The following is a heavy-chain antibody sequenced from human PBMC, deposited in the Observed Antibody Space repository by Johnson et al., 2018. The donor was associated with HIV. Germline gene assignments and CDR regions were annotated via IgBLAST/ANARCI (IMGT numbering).Heavy chain of an antibody. V-gene: IGHV3-11*01. D-gene: IGHD3-22*01. CDR3: ATYYYDSSGYSYAFEI. CDR2: ISSSGGST. CDR1: GITFSEYY. J-gene: IGHJ3*02. Sequence: QVQLVESGGGLVQPGGSLRLSCAASGITFSEYYMSWIRQAPGKGLEWVSYISSSGGSTYYADSVKGRFTISRDNSQNTLYLQMNSLSAENTAVYYCATYYYDSSGYSYAFEIWGQGTMVTVSS.